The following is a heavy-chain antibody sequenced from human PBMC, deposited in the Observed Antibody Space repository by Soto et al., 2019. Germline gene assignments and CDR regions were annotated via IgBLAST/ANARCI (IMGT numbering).Heavy chain of an antibody. CDR3: AKDHGGSVFVVVVAATLDY. CDR2: ISYDGSNK. CDR1: GFTFSSYG. Sequence: PGGSLRLSCAASGFTFSSYGMHWVRQAPGKGLEWVAVISYDGSNKYYADSVKGRFTISRDNSKNTLYLQMNSLRAEDTAVYYCAKDHGGSVFVVVVAATLDYWGQGTLVTVSS. D-gene: IGHD2-15*01. J-gene: IGHJ4*02. V-gene: IGHV3-30*18.